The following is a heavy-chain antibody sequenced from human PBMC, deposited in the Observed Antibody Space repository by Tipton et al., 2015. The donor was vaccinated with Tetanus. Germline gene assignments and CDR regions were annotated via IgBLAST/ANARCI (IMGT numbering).Heavy chain of an antibody. V-gene: IGHV4-61*01. D-gene: IGHD1-1*01. J-gene: IGHJ4*02. CDR2: VYHSGST. CDR1: GGSVSRSSHY. CDR3: ARANNEFPKKGPFDS. Sequence: TLSLTCTVSGGSVSRSSHYWTWIRQPPGKELEWVGYVYHSGSTNYHPSLKSRVTISVDTSKNQFSLNLRSVITADTAVYYCARANNEFPKKGPFDSWGQGRLVIVSS.